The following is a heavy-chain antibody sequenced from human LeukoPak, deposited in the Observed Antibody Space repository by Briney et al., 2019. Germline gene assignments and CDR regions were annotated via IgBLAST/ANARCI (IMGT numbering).Heavy chain of an antibody. Sequence: SETLSLTCAVYGGSFSGYDWSWIRQPPGKGLEWIGEINHSGSTNYNPSPKSRVTISVDTSKNQFSLKLSAVTAADTAVYYCATARAGAAFRWFDPWGQGTLVTVSS. CDR1: GGSFSGYD. D-gene: IGHD6-19*01. V-gene: IGHV4-34*01. J-gene: IGHJ5*02. CDR3: ATARAGAAFRWFDP. CDR2: INHSGST.